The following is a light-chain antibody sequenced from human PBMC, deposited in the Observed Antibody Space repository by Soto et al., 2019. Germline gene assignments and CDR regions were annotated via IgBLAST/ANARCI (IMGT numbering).Light chain of an antibody. Sequence: EKVMTQSPATLSVSPGERATLSCRASQSVSSNLAWYQQKPGQAPRLLIYSASTRATGIPARFSGSGSGTEFTLTISSLQSEDFAVYYCQQYNNWLFSFGGGTKVEIK. CDR1: QSVSSN. CDR2: SAS. J-gene: IGKJ4*01. CDR3: QQYNNWLFS. V-gene: IGKV3-15*01.